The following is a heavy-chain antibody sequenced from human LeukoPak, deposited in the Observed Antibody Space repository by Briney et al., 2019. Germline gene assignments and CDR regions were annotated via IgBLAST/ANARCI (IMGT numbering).Heavy chain of an antibody. CDR3: ARGQYQLLYSDYFDY. V-gene: IGHV1-46*03. J-gene: IGHJ4*02. CDR1: GYTLTSYY. CDR2: INPSGGST. D-gene: IGHD2-2*02. Sequence: GASVKVSCKASGYTLTSYYMHWVRQAPGQGLEWMGIINPSGGSTSYAQKFQGRVTMTRDTSTSTVYMELSSLRSEDTAVYYCARGQYQLLYSDYFDYWGQGTLVTVSS.